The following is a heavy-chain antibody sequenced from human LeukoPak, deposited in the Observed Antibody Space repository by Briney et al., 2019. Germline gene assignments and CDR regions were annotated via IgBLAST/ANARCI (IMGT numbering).Heavy chain of an antibody. CDR3: ATHEEGSYFET. V-gene: IGHV4-39*01. CDR1: GASITTRPYY. J-gene: IGHJ4*01. CDR2: VYYRGNA. D-gene: IGHD3-10*01. Sequence: PSEILSLTCSVSGASITTRPYYYGWIRQSPTEGLEWIASVYYRGNAYYRPSLISRATSSGDRSKNLVFLNLASVTATDTGIYYFATHEEGSYFETWGHGTLVIVSS.